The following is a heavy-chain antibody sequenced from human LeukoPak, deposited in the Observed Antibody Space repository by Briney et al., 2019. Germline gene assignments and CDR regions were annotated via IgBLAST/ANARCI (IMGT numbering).Heavy chain of an antibody. CDR3: AKDRMVLGY. V-gene: IGHV3-23*01. CDR1: GFTFSSSA. Sequence: GGSLRLSCAVSGFTFSSSAMSWVRQAPSKGLEWVSAINDNGGRTYHADSVKGRFTISRDNSKNTLYLQMNSLRAEGTAVYYCAKDRMVLGYWGQGTLVTVSS. J-gene: IGHJ4*02. CDR2: INDNGGRT. D-gene: IGHD1-14*01.